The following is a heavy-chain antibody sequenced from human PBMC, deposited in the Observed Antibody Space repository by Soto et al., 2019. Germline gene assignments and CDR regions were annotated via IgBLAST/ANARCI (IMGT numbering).Heavy chain of an antibody. Sequence: SETLSLTCTVSGGSISSSSYYWGWIRQPPGKGLEWIGSIYYSGSTYYNPSLKSRVTISVDTSKNQFSLKLSSVTAADTAVYYCASHTTVTTEAFDIGGQGTMVTVS. J-gene: IGHJ3*02. CDR2: IYYSGST. V-gene: IGHV4-39*01. CDR3: ASHTTVTTEAFDI. CDR1: GGSISSSSYY. D-gene: IGHD4-17*01.